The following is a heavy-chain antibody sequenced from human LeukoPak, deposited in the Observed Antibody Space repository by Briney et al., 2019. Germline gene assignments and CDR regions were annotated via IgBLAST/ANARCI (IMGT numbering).Heavy chain of an antibody. CDR2: IKQDGSEK. CDR3: ARASVGSSSWFNWFDP. Sequence: GGSLRLSCAASGSTFSSYWMSWVRQAPGKGLEWVANIKQDGSEKYYVDSVKGRFTISRDNAKNSLYLQMNSLRAEDTAVYYCARASVGSSSWFNWFDPWGQGTLATVSS. J-gene: IGHJ5*02. D-gene: IGHD6-13*01. CDR1: GSTFSSYW. V-gene: IGHV3-7*01.